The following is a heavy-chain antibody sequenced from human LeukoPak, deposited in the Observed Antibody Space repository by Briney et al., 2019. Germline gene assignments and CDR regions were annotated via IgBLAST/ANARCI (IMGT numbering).Heavy chain of an antibody. V-gene: IGHV3-48*03. D-gene: IGHD1-26*01. CDR3: ARDRVGATVNFDY. Sequence: GGSLRLSCAASGFTFSSYEMNWVRQAPGKGLEWVSYISSSGSTIYYADSVKGRFTISRDNAKNSLYLQMNSLRAEDTAVYYCARDRVGATVNFDYWGQGALVTVSS. CDR2: ISSSGSTI. CDR1: GFTFSSYE. J-gene: IGHJ4*02.